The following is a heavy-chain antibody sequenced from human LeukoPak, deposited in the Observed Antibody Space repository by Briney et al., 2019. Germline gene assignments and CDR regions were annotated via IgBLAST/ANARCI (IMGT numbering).Heavy chain of an antibody. CDR3: ARDIGATTSNWFDP. CDR1: GGSISSYY. J-gene: IGHJ5*02. V-gene: IGHV4-4*07. D-gene: IGHD5-12*01. CDR2: IYTSGST. Sequence: SETLSLTCTVSGGSISSYYWSWIRQPAGKGLEWIGRIYTSGSTNYNPSLKSRVTMSVDTSKNQFSLKLSSVTAADTAVYYCARDIGATTSNWFDPWGQGTLVTVSS.